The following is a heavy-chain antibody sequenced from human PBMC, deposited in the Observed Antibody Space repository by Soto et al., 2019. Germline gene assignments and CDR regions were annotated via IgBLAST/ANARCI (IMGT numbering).Heavy chain of an antibody. Sequence: QVPLVQSGAEVKKPGASVKVSCKASGYTFTNYDITWVRQATGQGLEWMESMNPNSGNTGYAQKFQGRVTMTRNTSITTAYMELSSLRSEDTAVYYCARGHCSGGSCYLDYWGQGTLVTVSS. CDR2: MNPNSGNT. D-gene: IGHD2-15*01. J-gene: IGHJ4*02. V-gene: IGHV1-8*01. CDR3: ARGHCSGGSCYLDY. CDR1: GYTFTNYD.